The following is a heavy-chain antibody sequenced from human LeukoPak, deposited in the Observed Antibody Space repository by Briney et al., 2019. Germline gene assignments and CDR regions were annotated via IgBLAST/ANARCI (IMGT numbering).Heavy chain of an antibody. Sequence: GGSLRLSCAASGFTFSDYYMSWIRQAPGKGLEWVSYISSSGSTIYYADSVKGRFTISRDNAKNSLYLQMNSLRAEGTAVYYCARESIDPYYYDSSGSVVYWGQGTLVTVSS. CDR3: ARESIDPYYYDSSGSVVY. CDR2: ISSSGSTI. D-gene: IGHD3-22*01. J-gene: IGHJ4*02. CDR1: GFTFSDYY. V-gene: IGHV3-11*01.